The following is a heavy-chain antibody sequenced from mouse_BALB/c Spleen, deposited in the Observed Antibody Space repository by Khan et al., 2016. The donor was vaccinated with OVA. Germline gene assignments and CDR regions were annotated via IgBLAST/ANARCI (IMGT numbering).Heavy chain of an antibody. CDR2: ISSGGSYS. J-gene: IGHJ3*01. V-gene: IGHV5-9*02. CDR1: GFAFISYD. CDR3: ARPSYYGNPWFTY. Sequence: EVELVESGGGLVKPGGSLKLSCAASGFAFISYDMSWVRQTPEKRLEWVATISSGGSYSYYPDSVKGRFTISRDSDRKTRYLQMSSLRSEDTAFYYCARPSYYGNPWFTYWGQGTLVTVSA. D-gene: IGHD2-10*01.